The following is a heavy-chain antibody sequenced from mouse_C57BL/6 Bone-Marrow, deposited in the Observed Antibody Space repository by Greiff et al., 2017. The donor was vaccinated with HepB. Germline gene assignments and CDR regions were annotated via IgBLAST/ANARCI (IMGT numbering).Heavy chain of an antibody. CDR3: ATTMIRRAWFAY. CDR1: GFTFSDYG. Sequence: EVKLVESGGGLVKPGGSLKLSCAASGFTFSDYGMHWVRQAPEKGLEWVAYISSGSSTIYYADTVKGRFTISRDNAKNTLFLQMTSLRSEDTAMYYCATTMIRRAWFAYWGQGTLVTVSA. V-gene: IGHV5-17*01. D-gene: IGHD2-4*01. CDR2: ISSGSSTI. J-gene: IGHJ3*01.